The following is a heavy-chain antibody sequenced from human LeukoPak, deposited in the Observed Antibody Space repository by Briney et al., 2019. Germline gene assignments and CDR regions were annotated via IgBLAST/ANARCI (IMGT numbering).Heavy chain of an antibody. D-gene: IGHD2-21*02. CDR2: IDPSGGST. V-gene: IGHV1-46*01. CDR1: GYTFTRYG. J-gene: IGHJ4*02. CDR3: ASVNINCGGDCYKSDS. Sequence: ASVKVSCKASGYTFTRYGSSWARQAPGQGLEWMGIIDPSGGSTRYAQRFPGRVTMTSDTSTSTVYMEQSSLRSDDTAVYYCASVNINCGGDCYKSDSWGQGTLVTVSS.